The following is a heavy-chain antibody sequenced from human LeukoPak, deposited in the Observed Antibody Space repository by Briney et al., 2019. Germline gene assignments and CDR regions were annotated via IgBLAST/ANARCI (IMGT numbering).Heavy chain of an antibody. D-gene: IGHD3-10*01. Sequence: PGRSLRLPCAASGFTFSSYAMHWVCKAPGKGLEWVAVISYDGSNKYYADSVKGRFTISRDNSKNTLYLQMNSLRAEDTAVYYCARDLGGSGSYYNVGMDVWGKGTTVTVSS. J-gene: IGHJ6*04. CDR2: ISYDGSNK. CDR1: GFTFSSYA. CDR3: ARDLGGSGSYYNVGMDV. V-gene: IGHV3-30*04.